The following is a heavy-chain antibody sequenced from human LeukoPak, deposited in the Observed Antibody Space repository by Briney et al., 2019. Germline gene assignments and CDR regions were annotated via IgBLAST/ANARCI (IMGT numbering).Heavy chain of an antibody. J-gene: IGHJ4*02. V-gene: IGHV4-39*07. D-gene: IGHD3-22*01. CDR2: IYYSGST. CDR1: GGSITSTSYY. Sequence: PSETLSLTCTVSGGSITSTSYYWGWIRQPPGKGLEWIGSIYYSGSTNYNPSLMSRVTISVDKSKNQFSLKMNSVTAADTAIYFCARGHYDSNGYYSDYFDSWSQGTLVTVSS. CDR3: ARGHYDSNGYYSDYFDS.